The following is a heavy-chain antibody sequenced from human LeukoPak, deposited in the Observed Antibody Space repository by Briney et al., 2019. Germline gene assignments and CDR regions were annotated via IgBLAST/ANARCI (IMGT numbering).Heavy chain of an antibody. CDR3: ARVSPTPYDNYYFDY. Sequence: ASVKVSCKASGYTFTGYYMHWVRQAPGQGLEWMGWINPNSGGTNYAQKFQGRVTMTRDTSISTAYMELSRLRSDDTAVYYCARVSPTPYDNYYFDYWGQGTLVTVSS. CDR1: GYTFTGYY. V-gene: IGHV1-2*02. D-gene: IGHD3-22*01. CDR2: INPNSGGT. J-gene: IGHJ4*02.